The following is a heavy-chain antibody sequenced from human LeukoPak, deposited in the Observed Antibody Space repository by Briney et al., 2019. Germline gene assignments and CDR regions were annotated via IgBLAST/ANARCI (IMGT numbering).Heavy chain of an antibody. CDR3: AKVPTAMVDFDY. D-gene: IGHD5-18*01. J-gene: IGHJ4*02. CDR2: ISYDGSNK. Sequence: GRSLRLSCAASGFTFSSYAMHWVRQAPGKGLEWVAVISYDGSNKYYADSVKGRFTISRDNSKNTLYLQMNSLRAEDTAVYYCAKVPTAMVDFDYWGQGTLVTVSS. CDR1: GFTFSSYA. V-gene: IGHV3-30*04.